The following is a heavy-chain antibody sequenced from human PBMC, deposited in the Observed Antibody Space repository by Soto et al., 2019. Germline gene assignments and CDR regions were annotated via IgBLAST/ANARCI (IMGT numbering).Heavy chain of an antibody. D-gene: IGHD2-15*01. J-gene: IGHJ5*02. Sequence: QAQLQESGPGLVKPSQTLSLTCTVSGGSISSGGYYWSWIRQHPGKGLEWIGYIYYRGSTYYNPSLKSRVTISVDTSKNQFSLKLSSVTAADTAVYYCARMIDIVVVVAATHWFDPWGQGTLVTVSS. CDR2: IYYRGST. V-gene: IGHV4-31*03. CDR3: ARMIDIVVVVAATHWFDP. CDR1: GGSISSGGYY.